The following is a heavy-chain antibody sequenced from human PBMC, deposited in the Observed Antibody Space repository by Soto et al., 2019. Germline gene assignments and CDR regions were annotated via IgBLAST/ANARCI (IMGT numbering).Heavy chain of an antibody. CDR1: GFTFSDSY. V-gene: IGHV3-11*01. Sequence: QVQLVESGGGLVKPGGSLRLSCAASGFTFSDSYMSWIRQAPGKGLEWVSHISSSGSTIYYADSVKGRFTISRDNAMNSLYLQMNSLRAEDTAVYYCARQKAWTGEWLSLYAPGMDVWGQGTTVTVSS. CDR3: ARQKAWTGEWLSLYAPGMDV. J-gene: IGHJ6*02. D-gene: IGHD3-22*01. CDR2: ISSSGSTI.